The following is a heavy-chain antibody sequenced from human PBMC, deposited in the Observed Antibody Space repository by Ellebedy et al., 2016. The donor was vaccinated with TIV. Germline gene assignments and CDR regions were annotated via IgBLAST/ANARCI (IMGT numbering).Heavy chain of an antibody. V-gene: IGHV3-30-3*01. CDR2: ISYDGSNK. Sequence: GESLKISCAASGFTFSSYVIHWVRQAPGKGLEWVTLISYDGSNKYYADSVKGRFTISRDNSKHTVYLQMNSLRAEDTAMYYCARGGVINSDAAADYWGQGTLVTVSS. J-gene: IGHJ4*02. CDR1: GFTFSSYV. CDR3: ARGGVINSDAAADY. D-gene: IGHD2-2*01.